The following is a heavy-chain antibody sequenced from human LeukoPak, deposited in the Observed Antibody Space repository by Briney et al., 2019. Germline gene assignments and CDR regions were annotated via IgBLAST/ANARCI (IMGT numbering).Heavy chain of an antibody. J-gene: IGHJ6*03. D-gene: IGHD2-2*02. CDR1: AGSLSSYY. CDR2: ISYSGTT. V-gene: IGHV4-59*01. CDR3: ARGRPAIYMDV. Sequence: SETLSLTCTVAAGSLSSYYWSWVRQPPREGLEWSGYISYSGTTNYSPSLKSRVTISVDTSKNQFSLKLSSGTAADTAVYYCARGRPAIYMDVWGKGTTVTISS.